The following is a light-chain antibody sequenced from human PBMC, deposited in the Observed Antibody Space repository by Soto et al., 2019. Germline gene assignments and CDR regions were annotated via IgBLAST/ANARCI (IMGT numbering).Light chain of an antibody. J-gene: IGLJ3*02. Sequence: QTVVTQPPSASGTPGQRVTISCSGSSSNIGTNNVNWYQQIPGTAPKLLIYNNNQRPSGVPDRFSGSKSATSASLAISGLQSEDEADYYCAAWDDGLNGWVFGGGTKLTV. CDR1: SSNIGTNN. V-gene: IGLV1-44*01. CDR3: AAWDDGLNGWV. CDR2: NNN.